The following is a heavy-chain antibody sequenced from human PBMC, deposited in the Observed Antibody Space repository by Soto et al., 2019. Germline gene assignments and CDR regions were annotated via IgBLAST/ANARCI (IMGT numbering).Heavy chain of an antibody. V-gene: IGHV3-23*01. CDR1: GFTFSSYA. J-gene: IGHJ4*02. CDR2: LSAGGTSA. CDR3: ARGTYGDYDF. D-gene: IGHD4-17*01. Sequence: EVQLLESGGDLVQPGGSLRLSCAASGFTFSSYAMSWVRQAPGKGLEWVSALSAGGTSAYYTVSVEGRFTISRDNSKNILYLQMNSLKADDTAVDYCARGTYGDYDFWGQGTLVTVSS.